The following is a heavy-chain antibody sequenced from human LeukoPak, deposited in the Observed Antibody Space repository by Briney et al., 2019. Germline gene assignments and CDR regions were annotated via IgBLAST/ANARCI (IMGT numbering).Heavy chain of an antibody. D-gene: IGHD3-10*01. V-gene: IGHV4-30-2*01. J-gene: IGHJ4*02. CDR2: IYHSGRT. CDR3: ARGGGEEFGEYDVFDY. Sequence: SQTLSLTCAVSGGSISSGGYSWSWIRQPPGKGLEWIGYIYHSGRTYYNPSLKSRVTISIDTSKNQFSLRLSSVTAADTAVYFGARGGGEEFGEYDVFDYWGQGTLVTVSS. CDR1: GGSISSGGYS.